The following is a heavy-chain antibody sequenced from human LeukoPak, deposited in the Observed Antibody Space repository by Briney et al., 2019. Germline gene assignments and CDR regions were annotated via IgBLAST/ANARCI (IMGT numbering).Heavy chain of an antibody. V-gene: IGHV3-7*01. CDR1: RFTFSNYW. CDR2: IKQDGSEK. Sequence: PGGSLRLSCVASRFTFSNYWMSWVRQAPGKGLEWVANIKQDGSEKYYVDSVKGRFTISRDNAKNSLFLQTNSLRVEDTAVYYCARVDGITVFGVAHWYFDSWGQGTLVTVSS. D-gene: IGHD3-3*01. CDR3: ARVDGITVFGVAHWYFDS. J-gene: IGHJ4*02.